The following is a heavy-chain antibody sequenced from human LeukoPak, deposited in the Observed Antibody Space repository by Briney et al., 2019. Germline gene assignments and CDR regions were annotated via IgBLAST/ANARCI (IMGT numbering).Heavy chain of an antibody. Sequence: SETLSLTCTVSGGSISSGGYYWSWIRQHPGKGLEWIGYIYYSGSTYYYPSLKSRVTISVDTSKNQFSLKLSSVTAADTAVYYCAREAGIGILTRFFDYWGQGTLVTVSS. D-gene: IGHD3-16*01. CDR2: IYYSGST. J-gene: IGHJ4*02. V-gene: IGHV4-31*03. CDR1: GGSISSGGYY. CDR3: AREAGIGILTRFFDY.